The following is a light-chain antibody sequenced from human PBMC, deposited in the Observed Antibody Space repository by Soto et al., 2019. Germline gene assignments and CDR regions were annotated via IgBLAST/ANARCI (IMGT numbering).Light chain of an antibody. CDR2: GAS. J-gene: IGKJ3*01. CDR3: QQYDNWPLT. CDR1: QSVGSN. Sequence: EIVMTQSPATLSVSPGERATLSCRARQSVGSNLAWYQQKPGQAPRLLIYGASTRPTGIPARFSGSESGTEFTLTISSLQSEDFAVYYCQQYDNWPLTFGPGTKVDFK. V-gene: IGKV3-15*01.